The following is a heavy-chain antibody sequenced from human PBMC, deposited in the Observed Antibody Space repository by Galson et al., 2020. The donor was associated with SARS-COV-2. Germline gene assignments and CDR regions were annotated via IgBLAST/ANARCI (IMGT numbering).Heavy chain of an antibody. CDR2: ISYDGSNK. CDR1: GFTFSSYA. V-gene: IGHV3-30*04. Sequence: GGSLRLSCAASGFTFSSYAMHWVRQAPGKGLEWVAVISYDGSNKSYADSVKGRFTISRDNSKNTLYLQMNSLRAEDTAVYYCARANGGSYYYGMDVWGQGTTVTVSS. J-gene: IGHJ6*02. D-gene: IGHD1-26*01. CDR3: ARANGGSYYYGMDV.